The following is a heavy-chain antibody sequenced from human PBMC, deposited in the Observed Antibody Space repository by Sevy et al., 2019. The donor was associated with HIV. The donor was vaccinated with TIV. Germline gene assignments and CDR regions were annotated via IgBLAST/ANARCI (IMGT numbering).Heavy chain of an antibody. CDR2: ILSTSTTI. CDR3: VRANLGSSWYDAYHV. Sequence: GGSLRLSCAASGFTFSAYSMNWVRQAPGKGLEWISYILSTSTTIHYTDSVRGRFTISRDNDNNSLYLQMNNLSDEDTAVYYCVRANLGSSWYDAYHVWGRGTMVTV. CDR1: GFTFSAYS. V-gene: IGHV3-48*02. D-gene: IGHD6-13*01. J-gene: IGHJ3*01.